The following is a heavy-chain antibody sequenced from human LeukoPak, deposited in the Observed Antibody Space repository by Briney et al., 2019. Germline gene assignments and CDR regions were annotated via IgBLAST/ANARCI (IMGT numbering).Heavy chain of an antibody. J-gene: IGHJ5*02. CDR2: ISSSSKYT. CDR3: ARSPCSSTRCYHS. V-gene: IGHV3-11*06. Sequence: GGSLRLSCAASGFPFSDYYMSWVRQAPGKGLEWVSYISSSSKYTNYVDSVKGRFTISRDNAKNSLNLQMNSLRVEDTAVYYCARSPCSSTRCYHSWGQGTLVTVSS. D-gene: IGHD2-2*01. CDR1: GFPFSDYY.